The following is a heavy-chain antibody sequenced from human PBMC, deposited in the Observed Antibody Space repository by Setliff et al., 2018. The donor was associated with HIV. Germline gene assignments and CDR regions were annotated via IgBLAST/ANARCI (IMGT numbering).Heavy chain of an antibody. Sequence: GGSLRLSCAASGFTFGDYALSWVRQAPGKGLEWVGFIRSKAYGGTTEYAASLKGRFTISRDDSKSIAYLHMNSLRAEDTAVYYCARQAHPRGYYGSAGLFDYWGQGTPVTVSS. D-gene: IGHD3-22*01. V-gene: IGHV3-49*04. CDR1: GFTFGDYA. J-gene: IGHJ4*02. CDR3: ARQAHPRGYYGSAGLFDY. CDR2: IRSKAYGGTT.